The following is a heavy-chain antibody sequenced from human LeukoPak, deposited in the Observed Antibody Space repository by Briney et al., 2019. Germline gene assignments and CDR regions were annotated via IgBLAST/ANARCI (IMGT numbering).Heavy chain of an antibody. CDR1: GGSISSYY. D-gene: IGHD6-6*01. J-gene: IGHJ4*02. CDR2: IYTSGST. CDR3: ARTYSSSSHFDY. V-gene: IGHV4-4*09. Sequence: PSETLSLTCTVSGGSISSYYWSWIRQPPGKGLEWIRHIYTSGSTNYNPSLKSRVTVSVDTSKNQFSLKVSSVTAADTAVYYCARTYSSSSHFDYWGQGTLVTVSS.